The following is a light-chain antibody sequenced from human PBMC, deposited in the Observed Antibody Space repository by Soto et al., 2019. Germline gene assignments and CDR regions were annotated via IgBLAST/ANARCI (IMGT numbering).Light chain of an antibody. CDR2: AIS. Sequence: EVVWTQSPDTVSLSPGERATLSCRASQNFGSNYLAWYHKKPGQAPRLLIYAISRRATGIPDRFSGSGSGTEFTLTISSLQTDDFATYYCQHYNSYSEAFGQGTKVDIK. V-gene: IGKV3-20*01. CDR3: QHYNSYSEA. J-gene: IGKJ1*01. CDR1: QNFGSNY.